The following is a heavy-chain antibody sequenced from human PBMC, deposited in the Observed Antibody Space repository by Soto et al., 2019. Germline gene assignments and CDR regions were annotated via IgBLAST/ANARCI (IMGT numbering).Heavy chain of an antibody. CDR2: IYHSGST. D-gene: IGHD2-15*01. V-gene: IGHV4-59*12. Sequence: SETLSLTCTVSGGSISSYYWSWIRQPPGKGLEWIGYIYHSGSTYYNPSLKSRVTISVDRSKNQFSLKLSSVTAADTAVYYCAREGGNLDYWGQGTLVTVSS. J-gene: IGHJ4*02. CDR1: GGSISSYY. CDR3: AREGGNLDY.